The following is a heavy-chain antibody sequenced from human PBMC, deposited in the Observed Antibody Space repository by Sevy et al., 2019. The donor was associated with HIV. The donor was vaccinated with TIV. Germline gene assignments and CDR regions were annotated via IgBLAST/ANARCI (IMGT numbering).Heavy chain of an antibody. J-gene: IGHJ4*02. CDR1: GFIFSNAW. Sequence: GGSLRLSCGASGFIFSNAWMSWIRQAPGKGLEWVGRIKSKADGGTPDYAAPVKGTFTISSDDSINTLYLQMNSLRTDDTAVYYCGYSEYGYYYDYWGQRTLVTVSS. V-gene: IGHV3-15*01. CDR3: GYSEYGYYYDY. CDR2: IKSKADGGTP. D-gene: IGHD1-26*01.